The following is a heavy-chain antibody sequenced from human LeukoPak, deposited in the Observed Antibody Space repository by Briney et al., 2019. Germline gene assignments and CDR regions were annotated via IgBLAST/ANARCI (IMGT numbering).Heavy chain of an antibody. CDR2: IYTSGST. CDR3: ARVSMPAFDY. D-gene: IGHD1-14*01. V-gene: IGHV4-61*02. CDR1: GGSISSGSYY. J-gene: IGHJ4*02. Sequence: SETLSLTCTVSGGSISSGSYYWSWIRQPAGKGLEWIGRIYTSGSTNYNPSLKSRVTISVDTSKNQFSLKLSSVTAADTALYYCARVSMPAFDYWGQGTLVTVSS.